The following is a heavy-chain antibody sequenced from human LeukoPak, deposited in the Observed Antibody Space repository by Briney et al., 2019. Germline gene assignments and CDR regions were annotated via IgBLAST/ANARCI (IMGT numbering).Heavy chain of an antibody. CDR2: IYYSGNT. J-gene: IGHJ4*02. Sequence: SETLSLTCAVYGGSIRSYYWSWIRQPPGKGLEWIGHIYYSGNTNYNPSLKSRVTISVDTSKNQFSLKLSSVTAADTAVYYCARHGYYYDSSGYYYFDYWGQGTLVTVSS. V-gene: IGHV4-59*08. CDR1: GGSIRSYY. CDR3: ARHGYYYDSSGYYYFDY. D-gene: IGHD3-22*01.